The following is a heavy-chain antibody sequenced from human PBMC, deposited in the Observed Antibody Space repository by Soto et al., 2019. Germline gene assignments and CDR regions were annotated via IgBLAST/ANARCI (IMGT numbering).Heavy chain of an antibody. V-gene: IGHV1-8*01. Sequence: QVQLVQSGAEVKKPGASVKVSCKASGYTFTSYDINWVRQATGQGLEWMGWMNPNSGNTGYAQKYQGRVTMTRNNDISTAYMELSSLRSEDTDMYLYERVYIDMVVVPADLYYYYYYMDVWGKGTTVTVSS. CDR2: MNPNSGNT. D-gene: IGHD2-2*01. CDR1: GYTFTSYD. CDR3: ERVYIDMVVVPADLYYYYYYMDV. J-gene: IGHJ6*03.